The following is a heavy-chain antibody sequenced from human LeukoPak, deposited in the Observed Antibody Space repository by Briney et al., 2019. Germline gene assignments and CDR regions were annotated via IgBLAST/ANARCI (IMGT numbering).Heavy chain of an antibody. CDR2: IRYDGSNK. D-gene: IGHD6-13*01. Sequence: GGSLRLSCAASGFTFSSYGMHWVRQAPGKGLEWVAFIRYDGSNKYYADSVKGRFTISRDNSKNTLYLQMNSLRAEDTAVYYCAKSVAAAGIWNWFDPWGQGTLVTVSS. CDR1: GFTFSSYG. J-gene: IGHJ5*02. V-gene: IGHV3-30*02. CDR3: AKSVAAAGIWNWFDP.